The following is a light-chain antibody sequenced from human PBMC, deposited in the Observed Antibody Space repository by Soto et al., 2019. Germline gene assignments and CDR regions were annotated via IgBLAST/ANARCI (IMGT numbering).Light chain of an antibody. Sequence: QAVVTQEPSVTVSPGGTVTLTCGSSTGAVTSGHFPYWFQQKPGQAPRTLIYEVSNTYSWTPARFSGSLLGGKAALTLSGAQPEDEADYYCWLSYNDDRVFGGGTKL. V-gene: IGLV7-46*01. J-gene: IGLJ3*02. CDR2: EVS. CDR1: TGAVTSGHF. CDR3: WLSYNDDRV.